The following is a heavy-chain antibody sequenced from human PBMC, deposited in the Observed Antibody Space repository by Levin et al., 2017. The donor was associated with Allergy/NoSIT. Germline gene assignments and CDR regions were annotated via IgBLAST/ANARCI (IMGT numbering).Heavy chain of an antibody. D-gene: IGHD6-19*01. Sequence: SCAASGFTFSSYGMHWVRQAPGKGLEWVAVISYDGSNKYYADSVKGRFTISRDNSKNTLYLQMNSLRAEDTAVYYCAKEDSSGRQPYYYGMDVWGQGTTVTVSS. CDR2: ISYDGSNK. CDR1: GFTFSSYG. J-gene: IGHJ6*02. V-gene: IGHV3-30*18. CDR3: AKEDSSGRQPYYYGMDV.